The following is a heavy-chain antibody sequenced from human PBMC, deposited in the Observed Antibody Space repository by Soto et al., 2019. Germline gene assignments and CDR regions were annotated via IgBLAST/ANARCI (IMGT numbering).Heavy chain of an antibody. J-gene: IGHJ4*02. CDR1: GYTFTNYN. CDR2: MNPNSGNT. Sequence: QVQLVQSGAEVKKPGASVKVSCKTSGYTFTNYNINWVRQATGQGLEWMGWMNPNSGNTGYAQKFQGRVTMTRHTSITTAYMELRSLRSGDTAVYYCARAEPYSTSSPFAYWGQGTLVTVSS. D-gene: IGHD6-6*01. V-gene: IGHV1-8*01. CDR3: ARAEPYSTSSPFAY.